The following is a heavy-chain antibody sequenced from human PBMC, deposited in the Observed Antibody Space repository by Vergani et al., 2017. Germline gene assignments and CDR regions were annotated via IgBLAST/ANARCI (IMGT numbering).Heavy chain of an antibody. V-gene: IGHV4-34*01. CDR3: ARVQELYDFWSGYRVRYYYYMDV. D-gene: IGHD3-3*01. CDR1: GGSFSGYY. Sequence: QVQLQQWGAGLLKPSETLSLTCAVYGGSFSGYYWSWFRQPPGKGLEWIGEINHSGSTNYNPSLKSRVTISVDTSKNQFSLKLSSVTAADTAVYYCARVQELYDFWSGYRVRYYYYMDVWGKGTTVTVS. CDR2: INHSGST. J-gene: IGHJ6*03.